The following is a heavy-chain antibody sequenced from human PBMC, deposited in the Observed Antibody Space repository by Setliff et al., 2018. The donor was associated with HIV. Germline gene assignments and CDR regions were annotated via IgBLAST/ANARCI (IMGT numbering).Heavy chain of an antibody. CDR2: IRYDGSYA. CDR1: GFIFSRYG. V-gene: IGHV3-30*02. CDR3: AKMLDIAVPQTGDRKSRIIATLDP. D-gene: IGHD3-10*01. Sequence: GGSLRLSCAASGFIFSRYGMHWVRQAPGKGLDCVAFIRYDGSYAYYADSVKGRFSVSRDNSNKTSYLQMNSLRADDTAMYYCAKMLDIAVPQTGDRKSRIIATLDPWGQGTLVTVSS. J-gene: IGHJ5*02.